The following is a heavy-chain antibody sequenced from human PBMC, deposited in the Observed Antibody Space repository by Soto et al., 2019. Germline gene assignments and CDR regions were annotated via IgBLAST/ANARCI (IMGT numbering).Heavy chain of an antibody. CDR3: AKVKTPLKHGSGSYLNFDY. V-gene: IGHV3-30*18. CDR2: ISYDGSNK. J-gene: IGHJ4*02. D-gene: IGHD3-10*01. CDR1: GFTFSSYG. Sequence: HPGGSLRLSCAASGFTFSSYGMHWVRQAPGKGLEWVAVISYDGSNKYYADSVKGRFTISRDNSKNTLYLQMNSLRAEDTAVYYCAKVKTPLKHGSGSYLNFDYWGQGTLVTVSS.